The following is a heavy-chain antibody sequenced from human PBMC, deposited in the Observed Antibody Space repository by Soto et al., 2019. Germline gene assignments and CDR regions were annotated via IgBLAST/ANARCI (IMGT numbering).Heavy chain of an antibody. V-gene: IGHV3-21*04. CDR3: ARDGSGAAANPYFDY. D-gene: IGHD2-2*01. CDR2: ISTSSTYK. J-gene: IGHJ4*02. Sequence: SGGSLRLSCAASGFTFSSYTMHWVRQAPGKGLEWVSSISTSSTYKYIADSVTGRFTISRDNAKNSLFLQMSSLRVEDTAVYYCARDGSGAAANPYFDYWGQGTLVTVSS. CDR1: GFTFSSYT.